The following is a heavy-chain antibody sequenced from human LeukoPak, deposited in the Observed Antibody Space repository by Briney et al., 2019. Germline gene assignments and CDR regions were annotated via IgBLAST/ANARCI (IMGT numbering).Heavy chain of an antibody. D-gene: IGHD3-22*01. V-gene: IGHV3-13*01. CDR2: INTGGGT. Sequence: GGSLRLSCEASGFTFSNYDMHWVRQTTGKGLEWVSLINTGGGTFYPDSVKGRFTISRENAKSSLYLQMNSLTVDDTAVYYCAREAFTDSTGYYFSPLDMWGQGTMVTVSS. CDR1: GFTFSNYD. CDR3: AREAFTDSTGYYFSPLDM. J-gene: IGHJ3*02.